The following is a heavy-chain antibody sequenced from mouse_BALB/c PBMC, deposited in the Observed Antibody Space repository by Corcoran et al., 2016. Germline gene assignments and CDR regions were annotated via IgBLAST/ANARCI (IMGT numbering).Heavy chain of an antibody. V-gene: IGHV14-3*02. CDR1: GFNIKDTT. CDR3: ARWDLYFDV. Sequence: EVQLQQSGAELVKPGASVKLSCTASGFNIKDTTMHWVKQRPEQGMEWIGRIDPANGNTKYDPKFQGKATITADTYANTAYLQLSSLTSEDTAFYYCARWDLYFDVWGAGTTVTVSS. J-gene: IGHJ1*01. CDR2: IDPANGNT.